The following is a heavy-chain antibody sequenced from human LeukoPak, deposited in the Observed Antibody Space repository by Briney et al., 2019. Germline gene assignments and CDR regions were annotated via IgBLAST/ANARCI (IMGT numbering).Heavy chain of an antibody. CDR1: GFTFSSYG. CDR2: ISYDGSNK. D-gene: IGHD2-2*01. V-gene: IGHV3-30*03. CDR3: ASMPPSDY. Sequence: GGSLRLSCAASGFTFSSYGMHWVRQAPPKGLEWVAVISYDGSNKYYADSVKGRFTISRDNSKNTLYLQMNSLRAEDTAVYYCASMPPSDYWGQGTLVTVSS. J-gene: IGHJ4*02.